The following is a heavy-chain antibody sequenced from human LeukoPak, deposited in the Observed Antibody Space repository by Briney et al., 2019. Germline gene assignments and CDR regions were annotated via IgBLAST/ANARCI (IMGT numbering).Heavy chain of an antibody. CDR2: IYTSGST. V-gene: IGHV4-61*02. Sequence: SETLSLTCTVSGGSISSGSYYWSWIRQPAGKGLEWIGRIYTSGSTNYNPSLKSRVTISVDTSENQFSLKLSSVTAADTAVYYCARERSSGWYFAFDIWGQGTMVTVSS. CDR3: ARERSSGWYFAFDI. D-gene: IGHD6-19*01. CDR1: GGSISSGSYY. J-gene: IGHJ3*02.